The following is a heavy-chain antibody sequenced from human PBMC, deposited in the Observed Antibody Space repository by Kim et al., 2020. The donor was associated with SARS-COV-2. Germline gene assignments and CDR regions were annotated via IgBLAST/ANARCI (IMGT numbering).Heavy chain of an antibody. J-gene: IGHJ4*02. CDR2: ISNSGSP. V-gene: IGHV4-61*08. CDR1: GGSVSGVGYY. CDR3: ARSWGSWGVTYFDY. D-gene: IGHD7-27*01. Sequence: SETLSLTCTVSGGSVSGVGYYWSWIRQPPGKGLEWMGNISNSGSPNYHPSLKSRVTISLDTSKNQFSLKLTSVTAADTAVYYCARSWGSWGVTYFDYWGQGTLVTVSS.